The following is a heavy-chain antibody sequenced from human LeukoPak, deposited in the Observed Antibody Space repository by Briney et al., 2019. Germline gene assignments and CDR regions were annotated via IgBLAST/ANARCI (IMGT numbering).Heavy chain of an antibody. D-gene: IGHD6-19*01. V-gene: IGHV3-23*01. CDR2: ISGSGGST. CDR3: AKDSSGWTEDWFDP. CDR1: GFTFSSYA. Sequence: SGGSLRLSCAASGFTFSSYAMSWVRQAPGKGLEWVSAISGSGGSTYYADSVKGRFTISRDNSKNTLYPQMNSLRAEDTAVYYCAKDSSGWTEDWFDPWGQGTLVTVSS. J-gene: IGHJ5*02.